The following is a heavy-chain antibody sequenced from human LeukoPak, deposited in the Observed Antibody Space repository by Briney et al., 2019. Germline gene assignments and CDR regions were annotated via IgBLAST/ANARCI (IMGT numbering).Heavy chain of an antibody. J-gene: IGHJ3*02. CDR2: INPNSGGT. Sequence: ASVKVSCKASGYTFTGYYMHWVRQAPGQGLEWMGWINPNSGGTNYAQKFQGRVTMTRDTSISTAYMELSRLRSDDTAVYYCARVSAVAGYIGDAFDIWGQGTMVTVSS. D-gene: IGHD6-19*01. V-gene: IGHV1-2*02. CDR3: ARVSAVAGYIGDAFDI. CDR1: GYTFTGYY.